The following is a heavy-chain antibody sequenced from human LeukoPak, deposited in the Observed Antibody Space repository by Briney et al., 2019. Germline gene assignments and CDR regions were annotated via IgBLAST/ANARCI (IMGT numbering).Heavy chain of an antibody. D-gene: IGHD6-13*01. J-gene: IGHJ6*03. Sequence: GGSLRLSCAASSLTFEDYGMSWVRQAPGKGLEWGSGINWNGGSTGYEDSVKGRSTIARDNAKNSLYLQMNSLRAEDTALYYCARLQQLFYYYYYMDVWGKGTTVTVSS. CDR3: ARLQQLFYYYYYMDV. CDR1: SLTFEDYG. V-gene: IGHV3-20*04. CDR2: INWNGGST.